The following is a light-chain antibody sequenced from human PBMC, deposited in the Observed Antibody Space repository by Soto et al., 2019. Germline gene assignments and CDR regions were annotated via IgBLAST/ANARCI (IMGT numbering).Light chain of an antibody. Sequence: QSVLTQPASVSWSPGHSITISCSGTTSDVVNFGLVSWFQQHPVKAPKLMIYEVSKRPAGVSKRFSGSKSGDTASLTISGLKAEDEADYYCSSYAGSTTFYVFGTWTKVPVL. V-gene: IGLV2-23*02. CDR1: TSDVVNFGL. CDR3: SSYAGSTTFYV. J-gene: IGLJ1*01. CDR2: EVS.